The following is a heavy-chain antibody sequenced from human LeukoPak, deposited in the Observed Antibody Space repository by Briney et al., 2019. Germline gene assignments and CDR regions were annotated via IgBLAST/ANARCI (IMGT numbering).Heavy chain of an antibody. CDR2: IVVGSGNT. CDR1: GFTFTSSA. J-gene: IGHJ5*02. Sequence: SVKVSCRASGFTFTSSAMQWVRQARGQRLEWIGWIVVGSGNTNYAQKFQGRVTITADESTSTAYMELSSLRSEDTAVYYCARGLWFGESNWFDPWGQGTLVTVSS. D-gene: IGHD3-10*01. V-gene: IGHV1-58*02. CDR3: ARGLWFGESNWFDP.